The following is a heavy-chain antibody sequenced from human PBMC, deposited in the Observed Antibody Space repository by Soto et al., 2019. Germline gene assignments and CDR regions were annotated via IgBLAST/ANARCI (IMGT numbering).Heavy chain of an antibody. J-gene: IGHJ4*02. Sequence: EVQLLESGGGLVQPGGSVRLSCAASGFTFTNYAMSWVRQAPGKGLEWVSGISDSGGSTYYAASVKGRFTISRDNSKSTLFLQMNIRSDEATAVYHGANTGSGAYFDYWGQGTLVTVSS. CDR2: ISDSGGST. D-gene: IGHD3-3*01. V-gene: IGHV3-23*01. CDR1: GFTFTNYA. CDR3: ANTGSGAYFDY.